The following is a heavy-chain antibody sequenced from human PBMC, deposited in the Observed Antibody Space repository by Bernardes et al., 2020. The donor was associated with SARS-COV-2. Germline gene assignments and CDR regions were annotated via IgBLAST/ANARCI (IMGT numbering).Heavy chain of an antibody. J-gene: IGHJ6*02. CDR2: INPNSGGT. CDR3: ARGDQPPITMVRGVIIMTSEDYYYYGMDV. CDR1: GYTFTGYH. Sequence: ASVKVSCKASGYTFTGYHMHWVRQAPGQGLAWMGWINPNSGGTNYAQKFQGWVTMTRDTSISTAYMDLSRLRSDDTAVYYWARGDQPPITMVRGVIIMTSEDYYYYGMDVWGQGTTVTVSS. D-gene: IGHD3-10*01. V-gene: IGHV1-2*04.